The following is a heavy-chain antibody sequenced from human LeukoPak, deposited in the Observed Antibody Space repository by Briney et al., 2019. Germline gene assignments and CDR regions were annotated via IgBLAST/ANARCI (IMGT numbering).Heavy chain of an antibody. CDR2: IYYSGST. CDR1: GGSFSGYY. Sequence: SETLSLTCAVYGGSFSGYYWSWIRQHPGKGLEWIGYIYYSGSTYYNPSLKSRVTISVDTSKNQFSLKLSSVTAADTAVYYCARVPNIADCGGDCYFDYWGQGTLVTVSS. D-gene: IGHD2-21*02. CDR3: ARVPNIADCGGDCYFDY. J-gene: IGHJ4*02. V-gene: IGHV4-31*11.